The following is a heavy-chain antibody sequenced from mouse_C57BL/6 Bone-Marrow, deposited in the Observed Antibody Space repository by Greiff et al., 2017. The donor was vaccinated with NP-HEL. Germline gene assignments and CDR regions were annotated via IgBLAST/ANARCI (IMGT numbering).Heavy chain of an antibody. CDR2: IDPENGDT. V-gene: IGHV14-4*01. J-gene: IGHJ2*01. CDR3: TPGGFDY. Sequence: EVQLQQSGAELVRPGASVKLSCTASGFNIKDDSMHWVKQRPEQGLEWIGWIDPENGDTEYASKFQGKATITADPSSNTAYLQLSSLTSEDTAVYYCTPGGFDYWGQGTTLTVSS. CDR1: GFNIKDDS. D-gene: IGHD1-1*02.